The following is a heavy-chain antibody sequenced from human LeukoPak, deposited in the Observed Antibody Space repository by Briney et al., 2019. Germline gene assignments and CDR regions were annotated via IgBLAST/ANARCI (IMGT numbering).Heavy chain of an antibody. Sequence: GASVKVSCKASGYTFTGYYMHWVRQAPGQGLEWMGWINPNSGGTNYAQKFQGRVTMTRDTSTSTVYMELSSLRSEDTAVYYCAQGHSNNWKEYFQHWGQGTLVTVSS. CDR1: GYTFTGYY. CDR3: AQGHSNNWKEYFQH. D-gene: IGHD1-1*01. J-gene: IGHJ1*01. CDR2: INPNSGGT. V-gene: IGHV1-2*02.